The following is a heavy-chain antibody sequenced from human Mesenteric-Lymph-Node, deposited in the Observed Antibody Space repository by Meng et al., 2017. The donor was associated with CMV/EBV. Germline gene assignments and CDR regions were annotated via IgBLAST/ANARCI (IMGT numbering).Heavy chain of an antibody. CDR3: ARGHWFDP. CDR1: GGSVNSPSYY. Sequence: GSLRLSCTVSGGSVNSPSYYWSWIRQPPGKGPEWIGYIYYSGTTNYNPSLKSRVTISVDTSKNQFSLRLTSVTAADTAVYYCARGHWFDPWGQGTLVTVSS. J-gene: IGHJ5*02. CDR2: IYYSGTT. V-gene: IGHV4-61*01.